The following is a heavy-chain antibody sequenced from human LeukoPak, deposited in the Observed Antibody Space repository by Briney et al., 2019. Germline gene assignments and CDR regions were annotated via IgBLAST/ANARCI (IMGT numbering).Heavy chain of an antibody. J-gene: IGHJ6*02. CDR1: GFTFSSYA. V-gene: IGHV3-23*01. CDR2: IGSGGGT. D-gene: IGHD3-16*01. Sequence: PGGSLRLSCAASGFTFSSYAMSWVRQAPGKGLEWVSAIGSGGGTYYADSVKGRFTISRDNSKNTLYLQMNSLRAEDTAVYYCAKDPLMGMDVWGQGTTVTVSS. CDR3: AKDPLMGMDV.